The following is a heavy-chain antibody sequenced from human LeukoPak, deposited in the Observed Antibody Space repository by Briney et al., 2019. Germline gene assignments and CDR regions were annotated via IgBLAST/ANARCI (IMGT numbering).Heavy chain of an antibody. CDR2: IYTSGST. CDR1: GGSISSYY. V-gene: IGHV4-4*07. J-gene: IGHJ4*02. D-gene: IGHD6-13*01. CDR3: AREEYSSDWYGHDS. Sequence: SETLSLTCTVSGGSISSYYWSWIRQPAGKGLEWIGRIYTSGSTNYNPSLKSRVTLSVDTSKNQFSLRLTSVTAADTAFYYCAREEYSSDWYGHDSWGQGTLVTVSS.